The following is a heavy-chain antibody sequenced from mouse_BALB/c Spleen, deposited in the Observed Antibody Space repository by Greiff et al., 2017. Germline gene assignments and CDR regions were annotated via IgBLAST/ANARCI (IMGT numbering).Heavy chain of an antibody. CDR3: ARGGYYDYYAMDY. V-gene: IGHV5-6-5*01. J-gene: IGHJ4*01. Sequence: EVKLMESGGGLVKPGGSLKLSCAASGFTFSSYAMSWVRQTPEKRLEWVASISSGGSTYYPDSVKGRFTISRDNARNILYLQMSSLRSEDTAMYYCARGGYYDYYAMDYWGQGTSVTVSS. D-gene: IGHD2-3*01. CDR1: GFTFSSYA. CDR2: ISSGGST.